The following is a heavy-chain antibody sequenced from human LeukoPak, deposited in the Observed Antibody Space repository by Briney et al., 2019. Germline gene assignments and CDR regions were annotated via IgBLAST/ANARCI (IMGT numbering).Heavy chain of an antibody. CDR2: TSHDGQFK. CDR3: AKGPIPIHYYYGMDV. J-gene: IGHJ6*02. Sequence: GGSLRLSCAASGFSFSSYGLPWVLQAPGKGLEWVAVTSHDGQFKYYADSVRGRFTVSRDNSNNTLYLQMTGLRPEDTAVYYCAKGPIPIHYYYGMDVWGQGTTVAVSS. V-gene: IGHV3-30*18. CDR1: GFSFSSYG.